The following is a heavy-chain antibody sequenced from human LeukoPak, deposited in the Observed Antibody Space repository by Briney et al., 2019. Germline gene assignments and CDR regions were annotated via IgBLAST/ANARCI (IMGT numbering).Heavy chain of an antibody. V-gene: IGHV3-33*08. D-gene: IGHD2-2*01. CDR2: IWYGGSNK. CDR1: GFTFSSYG. CDR3: AKGVVVVPAAIPPDYYYYMDV. Sequence: PGGSLRLSCAASGFTFSSYGMHWVRQAPGKGLEWVAVIWYGGSNKYYADSVKGRFTISRDNSKNTLYLQMNSLRAEDTAVYYCAKGVVVVPAAIPPDYYYYMDVWGKGTTVTVSS. J-gene: IGHJ6*03.